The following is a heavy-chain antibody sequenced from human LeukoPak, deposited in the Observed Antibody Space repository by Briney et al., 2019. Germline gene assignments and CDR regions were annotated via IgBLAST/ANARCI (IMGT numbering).Heavy chain of an antibody. CDR3: ARGADYGDPYFDY. CDR2: TYYRSKWYN. V-gene: IGHV6-1*01. CDR1: GDSVSSQNGA. J-gene: IGHJ4*02. Sequence: SQTLSLTCVISGDSVSSQNGAWNWIRQSPSRGLEWLGRTYYRSKWYNDYAVSVQGRITINPDTSKNQFSLKLSSVTAADTAVYYCARGADYGDPYFDYWGQGTLVTVSS. D-gene: IGHD4-17*01.